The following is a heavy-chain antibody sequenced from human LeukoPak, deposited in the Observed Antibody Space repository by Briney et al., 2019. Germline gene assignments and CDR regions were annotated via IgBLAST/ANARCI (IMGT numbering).Heavy chain of an antibody. Sequence: ASVKVSCKASGYTFTSYGISWVRQAPGQGLEWMGWISAYNGNTNYAQRLQGRVTMTTDTSTSTAYMELRSLRSDDTAVYYCAREVPSPGIAVAGTFYYYYYMDVWGKGTTVTVSS. V-gene: IGHV1-18*01. CDR2: ISAYNGNT. CDR1: GYTFTSYG. CDR3: AREVPSPGIAVAGTFYYYYYMDV. J-gene: IGHJ6*03. D-gene: IGHD6-19*01.